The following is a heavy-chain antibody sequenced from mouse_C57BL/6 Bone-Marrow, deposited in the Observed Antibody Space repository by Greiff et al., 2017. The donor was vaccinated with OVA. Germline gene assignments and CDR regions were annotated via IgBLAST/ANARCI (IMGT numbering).Heavy chain of an antibody. CDR2: IRLKSDHYAT. D-gene: IGHD2-4*01. CDR3: TRGGLRRSFAY. J-gene: IGHJ3*01. V-gene: IGHV6-3*01. CDR1: GFTFSNYW. Sequence: EVKLQESGGGLVQPGGSMKLSCVASGFTFSNYWMNWVRQSPETGLEWVAHIRLKSDHYATHSAESVKGRFTISRDDSKSSVYLQMNNLRAEDTGIYYCTRGGLRRSFAYWGQGTLVTVSA.